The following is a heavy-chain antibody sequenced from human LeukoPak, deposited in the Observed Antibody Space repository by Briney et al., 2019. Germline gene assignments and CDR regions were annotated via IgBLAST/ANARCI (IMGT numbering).Heavy chain of an antibody. CDR1: RFPFSSFA. Sequence: GGSLRLSCAASRFPFSSFAMHWVRQAPGKGLEFVSSIFSNGASTYYANSVKGRFTISRDNSKNTLFLRMGSLRAEDTAVYYCARDYPGNGWNGMDVWGQGTTVTVSS. J-gene: IGHJ6*02. CDR3: ARDYPGNGWNGMDV. V-gene: IGHV3-64*01. D-gene: IGHD4-23*01. CDR2: IFSNGAST.